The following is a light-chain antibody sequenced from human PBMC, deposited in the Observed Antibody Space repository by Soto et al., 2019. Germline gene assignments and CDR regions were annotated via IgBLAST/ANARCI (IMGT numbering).Light chain of an antibody. CDR2: DVR. V-gene: IGLV2-14*03. CDR3: SSLTSSTTYV. J-gene: IGLJ1*01. CDR1: SSDVGGYNY. Sequence: QSVLTQPASVSGSPGQSITISCTGTSSDVGGYNYVSWYQQHPGKAPKLLIYDVRSRPSGVSNRFSGSESGNTASLTISGLQAEDEADYYCSSLTSSTTYVFGTGTKVTVL.